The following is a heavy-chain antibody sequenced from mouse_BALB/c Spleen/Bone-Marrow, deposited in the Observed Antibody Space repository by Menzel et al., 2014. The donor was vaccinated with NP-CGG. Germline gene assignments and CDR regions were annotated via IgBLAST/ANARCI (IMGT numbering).Heavy chain of an antibody. D-gene: IGHD2-10*01. J-gene: IGHJ4*01. V-gene: IGHV2-9*02. CDR2: IWAGGST. CDR3: AISYYGNYRAMDY. CDR1: GFSLXSYG. Sequence: QVQLKQSGPGLVAPSQSLSITCTVSGFSLXSYGVHWVRQPPGKGLEWLGVIWAGGSTNYNSALMSRLSISKDNSKSQVFLKMNSLQTDDTAMYYCAISYYGNYRAMDYWGQGTSVTVSS.